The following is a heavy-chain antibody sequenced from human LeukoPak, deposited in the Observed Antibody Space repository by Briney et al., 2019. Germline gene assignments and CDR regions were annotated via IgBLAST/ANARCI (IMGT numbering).Heavy chain of an antibody. J-gene: IGHJ4*02. CDR3: AKTKDDNSGYYDY. Sequence: GGSLRLSCAASGFTFSSYAMHWVRQAPGKGLEWVAVISYDGSNKYYADSVKGRFSISRDNSKNTLHLQMNSLRAEDTAVYYCAKTKDDNSGYYDYWGQGTLVTVSS. V-gene: IGHV3-30*04. CDR2: ISYDGSNK. CDR1: GFTFSSYA. D-gene: IGHD3-22*01.